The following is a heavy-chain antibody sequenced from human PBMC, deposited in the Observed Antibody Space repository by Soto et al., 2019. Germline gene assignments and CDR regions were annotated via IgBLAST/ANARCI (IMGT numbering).Heavy chain of an antibody. CDR1: GFTFSSYS. Sequence: EVQLVESGGGLVKPGGSLRLSCAASGFTFSSYSMNWVRQAPGKGLEWVSSISSSSSYIYYADSVKGRFTISRDNAKNSLYLQMNSLRAEDTAVYYCARDLPRDSSGYFMRDAFDIWGQGTMVTVSS. CDR2: ISSSSSYI. V-gene: IGHV3-21*01. J-gene: IGHJ3*02. D-gene: IGHD3-22*01. CDR3: ARDLPRDSSGYFMRDAFDI.